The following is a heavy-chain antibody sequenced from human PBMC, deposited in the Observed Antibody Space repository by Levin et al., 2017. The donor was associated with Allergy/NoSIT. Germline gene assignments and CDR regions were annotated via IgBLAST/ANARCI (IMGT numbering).Heavy chain of an antibody. J-gene: IGHJ4*01. Sequence: GESLKISCAASGFTFSSYWMSWVRQAPGKGLEWVANIKEDGSEKYYVDSVKGRFTICRDNAKNSLYLQMNSLRAEDTAVYYCARDRGGWYDEKYYFEYWGPGTLVTVSS. CDR2: IKEDGSEK. D-gene: IGHD6-19*01. CDR3: ARDRGGWYDEKYYFEY. CDR1: GFTFSSYW. V-gene: IGHV3-7*01.